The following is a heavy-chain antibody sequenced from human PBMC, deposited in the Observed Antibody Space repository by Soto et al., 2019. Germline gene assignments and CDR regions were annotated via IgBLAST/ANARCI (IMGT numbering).Heavy chain of an antibody. V-gene: IGHV1-3*01. J-gene: IGHJ4*02. CDR2: SNAGNGNT. CDR1: GYTFTSYA. Sequence: QVQLVQSGAEVKKPGASVKVSCKASGYTFTSYAMHWVRQAPGQRLEWMGWSNAGNGNTKYSQKFQGRVTITRDTSASAVFMELISLRSEVTAVYYCARGLNGYLYYFDYWGQGTLVTVSS. D-gene: IGHD5-18*01. CDR3: ARGLNGYLYYFDY.